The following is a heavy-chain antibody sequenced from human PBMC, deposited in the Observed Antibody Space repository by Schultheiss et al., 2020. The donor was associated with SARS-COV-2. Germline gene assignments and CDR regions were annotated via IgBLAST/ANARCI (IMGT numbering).Heavy chain of an antibody. J-gene: IGHJ4*02. CDR2: ISYDGSNK. Sequence: GESLKISCAASGFTFSSYAMHWVRQAPGKGLEWVAVISYDGSNKYYADSVKGRFTISRDNSKNTLYLQMNSLRAEDSAIYYCARADTFCSGDTCFWRGPLDWGQGTLVTVSS. CDR1: GFTFSSYA. D-gene: IGHD2-15*01. CDR3: ARADTFCSGDTCFWRGPLD. V-gene: IGHV3-30*04.